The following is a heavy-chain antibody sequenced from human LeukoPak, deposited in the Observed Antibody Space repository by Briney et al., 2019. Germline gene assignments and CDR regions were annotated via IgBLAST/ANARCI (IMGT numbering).Heavy chain of an antibody. CDR1: GFTFSSYG. J-gene: IGHJ2*01. V-gene: IGHV3-30*02. Sequence: TGGSLRLSCAASGFTFSSYGMHWVRQAPGKGLEWVAFIRYDGSNKYYADSVKGRFTISRDNSKNTLYLQMNSLRAEDTAVCYCAKESITMVRGVIITSTWWYFDLWGRGTLVTVSS. CDR2: IRYDGSNK. CDR3: AKESITMVRGVIITSTWWYFDL. D-gene: IGHD3-10*01.